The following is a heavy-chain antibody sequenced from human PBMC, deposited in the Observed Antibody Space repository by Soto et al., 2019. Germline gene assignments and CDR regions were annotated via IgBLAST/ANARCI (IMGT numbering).Heavy chain of an antibody. D-gene: IGHD3-3*01. J-gene: IGHJ6*02. V-gene: IGHV4-30-2*01. CDR3: AREMTIFGVAPGGGVDV. CDR1: GGSINTFDFS. CDR2: IYQSGRT. Sequence: PSETLSLTCAVSGGSINTFDFSWSWIRQPPGRGLEWIGSIYQSGRTYYIPSLKSRVTMSLEKSKNQFSLKINSVVAADTAIYYCAREMTIFGVAPGGGVDVWGQGTTVTV.